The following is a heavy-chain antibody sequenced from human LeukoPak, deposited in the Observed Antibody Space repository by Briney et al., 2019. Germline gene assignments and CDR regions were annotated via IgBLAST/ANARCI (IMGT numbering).Heavy chain of an antibody. CDR2: INPNSGGT. CDR1: GYTFTGYY. D-gene: IGHD6-6*01. J-gene: IGHJ4*02. Sequence: ASVKVSCKASGYTFTGYYMHWVRQAPGQGLEWMGWINPNSGGTNYAQKFQGRVTMTRDTSISTAYMELSRLRSEDTAVYYCARAITEYVSSPLDYWGQGTLVTVSS. V-gene: IGHV1-2*02. CDR3: ARAITEYVSSPLDY.